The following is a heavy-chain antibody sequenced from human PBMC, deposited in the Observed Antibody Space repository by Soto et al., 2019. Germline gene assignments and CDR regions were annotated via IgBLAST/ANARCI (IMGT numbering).Heavy chain of an antibody. CDR1: GGTFSSYA. CDR3: AGARYSGYDWSY. D-gene: IGHD5-12*01. J-gene: IGHJ4*02. CDR2: IIPIFGTA. V-gene: IGHV1-69*13. Sequence: SVKVSCKASGGTFSSYAISWVRQAPGQGLEWMGGIIPIFGTANYAQKFQGRVTITADESTSTAYMELSSLRSEDTAVYYCAGARYSGYDWSYWGQGTLVTVSS.